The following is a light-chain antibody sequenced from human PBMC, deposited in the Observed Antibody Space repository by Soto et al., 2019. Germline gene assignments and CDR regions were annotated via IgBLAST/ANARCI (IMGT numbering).Light chain of an antibody. Sequence: DIQGTQSPSSLSASVGARVTITCRASQSISSYLNWYQQKPGKAPKLLIYAASSLQSGVPSRFSGSGSGTDFTLTISSLQPEDFATYYCQQSYSTPRTFGQGTKVDIK. CDR2: AAS. V-gene: IGKV1-39*01. CDR1: QSISSY. J-gene: IGKJ1*01. CDR3: QQSYSTPRT.